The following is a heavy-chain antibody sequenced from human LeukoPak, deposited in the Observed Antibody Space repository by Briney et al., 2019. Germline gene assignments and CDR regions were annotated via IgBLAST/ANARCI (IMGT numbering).Heavy chain of an antibody. V-gene: IGHV3-30-3*01. CDR3: ASGKLGGSGISS. CDR2: ILSDANNK. J-gene: IGHJ5*02. Sequence: PGRSLRLSCAASGFTFSTSTMHWVRQGPGQGLDWVAVILSDANNKYHADSVKGRFTISRDDSKNTVFLQMGSLRAEDTAVYYCASGKLGGSGISSWGQGTLVTVSS. CDR1: GFTFSTST. D-gene: IGHD6-13*01.